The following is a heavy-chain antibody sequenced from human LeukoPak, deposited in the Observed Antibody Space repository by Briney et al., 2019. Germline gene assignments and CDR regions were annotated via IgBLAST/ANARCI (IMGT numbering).Heavy chain of an antibody. D-gene: IGHD2-2*01. Sequence: GGSLRLSCAASVFTVSSYAMSWVRQAPGEGLEWDSAISGSGGSTYYADSVKGRFTISRDNSKNTLYLQMNSLRAEDTAVYYCARVLRYCSSTSCYPDYFDYWGQGTLVTVSS. CDR2: ISGSGGST. CDR3: ARVLRYCSSTSCYPDYFDY. CDR1: VFTVSSYA. V-gene: IGHV3-23*01. J-gene: IGHJ4*02.